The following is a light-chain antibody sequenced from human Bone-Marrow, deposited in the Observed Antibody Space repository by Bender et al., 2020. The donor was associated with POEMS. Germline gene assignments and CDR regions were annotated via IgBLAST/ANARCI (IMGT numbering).Light chain of an antibody. CDR1: SSDVGGYNF. J-gene: IGLJ3*02. Sequence: SALTQPASVSGSPGQSITISCTGTSSDVGGYNFVSWYQQHPGKAPKLLIYAVSNRPSGVSNRFSGSKSGNTASLTISGLQAEDEADYYCSSYTGSNTLGGVFGGGTKLTVL. V-gene: IGLV2-14*03. CDR2: AVS. CDR3: SSYTGSNTLGGV.